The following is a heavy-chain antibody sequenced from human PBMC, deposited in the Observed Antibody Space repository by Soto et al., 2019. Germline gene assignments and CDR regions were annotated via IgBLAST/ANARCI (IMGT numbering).Heavy chain of an antibody. CDR1: GFTFSDNY. CDR2: ISDSGNII. J-gene: IGHJ5*02. CDR3: ARRTRGAGWFDP. Sequence: LRPSCAASGFTFSDNYMTWIRQAPGRGLEWVAYISDSGNIIYYADSVQGRFTVSRDNAENSLYLQMNSLSAEDTAVYYCARRTRGAGWFDPWGQGTLVTVSS. V-gene: IGHV3-11*01. D-gene: IGHD6-19*01.